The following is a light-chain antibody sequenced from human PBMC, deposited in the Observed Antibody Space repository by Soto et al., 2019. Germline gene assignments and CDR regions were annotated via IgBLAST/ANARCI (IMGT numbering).Light chain of an antibody. CDR1: QGISNN. CDR3: QKYDSAPLP. J-gene: IGKJ4*01. CDR2: GAS. V-gene: IGKV1-27*01. Sequence: DIQMTQSPSSLSASVGDRVTITCRASQGISNNLAWYQQKPGNVPKLLIYGASTLQSGVPSRFSGSGSGTDFTLTITSLHPKDVATYYCQKYDSAPLPFGKGTKGEFK.